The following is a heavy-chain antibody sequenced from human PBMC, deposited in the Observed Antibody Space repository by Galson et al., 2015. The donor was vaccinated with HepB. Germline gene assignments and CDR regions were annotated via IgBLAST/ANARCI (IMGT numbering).Heavy chain of an antibody. Sequence: SCKASGGTFSSYAISWVRQAPGQGLEWMGGIIPIFGTANYAQKFQGRVTITADESTSTAYMELSSLRSEDTAVYYCARGKYSSSSIQNYYYYMDVWGKGTTVTVSS. J-gene: IGHJ6*03. CDR3: ARGKYSSSSIQNYYYYMDV. CDR2: IIPIFGTA. CDR1: GGTFSSYA. V-gene: IGHV1-69*01. D-gene: IGHD6-6*01.